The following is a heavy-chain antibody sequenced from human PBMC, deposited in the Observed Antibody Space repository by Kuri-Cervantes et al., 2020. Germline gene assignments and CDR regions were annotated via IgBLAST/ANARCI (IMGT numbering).Heavy chain of an antibody. D-gene: IGHD1-26*01. J-gene: IGHJ5*02. Sequence: GESLKISCAASGFTFSGSAIHWVRQAPGKGLEWVTVISYDGNSKYYTDSVKGRFTISRDNSKNTLYLQMNSLRAEDTAVYYCARDTSVGRNWFDPWGQGTLVTVSS. CDR1: GFTFSGSA. CDR3: ARDTSVGRNWFDP. CDR2: ISYDGNSK. V-gene: IGHV3-30-3*01.